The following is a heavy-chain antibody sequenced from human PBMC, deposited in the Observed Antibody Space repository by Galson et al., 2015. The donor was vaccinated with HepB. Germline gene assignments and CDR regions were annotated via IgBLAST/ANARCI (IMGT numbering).Heavy chain of an antibody. V-gene: IGHV3-15*07. Sequence: SLRLSCAASGFTFSNAWMNWVRQAPGKGLEWVGPIKSKTDGGTTDYAAPVKGRFTISRDDSENTLYLQMNSLKTEDTAVYYCTDYYMDVWGKGTTVTVSS. CDR3: TDYYMDV. J-gene: IGHJ6*03. CDR2: IKSKTDGGTT. CDR1: GFTFSNAW.